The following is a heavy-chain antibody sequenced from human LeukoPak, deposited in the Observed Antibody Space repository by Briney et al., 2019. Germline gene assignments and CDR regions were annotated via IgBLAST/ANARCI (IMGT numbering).Heavy chain of an antibody. CDR1: GFTFSSYD. CDR2: IGTAGDT. V-gene: IGHV3-13*01. J-gene: IGHJ3*02. D-gene: IGHD6-13*01. Sequence: GGSLRLSCAASGFTFSSYDMHWVRQATGKGLEWVSAIGTAGDTYYPGSVKGRFTISRENAKNSLYLQTNSLRAGDTAVYYCARAAAGTLAFDIWGQGTMVTVSS. CDR3: ARAAAGTLAFDI.